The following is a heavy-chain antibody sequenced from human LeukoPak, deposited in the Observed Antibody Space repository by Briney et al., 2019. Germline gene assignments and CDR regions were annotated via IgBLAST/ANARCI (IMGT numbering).Heavy chain of an antibody. V-gene: IGHV1-3*01. CDR2: IYAGNGNV. CDR1: GYTPSTYT. D-gene: IGHD2-15*01. CDR3: AREVAI. J-gene: IGHJ4*02. Sequence: ASVKVSCKASGYTPSTYTMHWLRQAPGQRPEWMGCIYAGNGNVKYSQNFQARVTITRDTSANTAYLELSSLRSEDTAVYYCAREVAIWGQGTLVTVSS.